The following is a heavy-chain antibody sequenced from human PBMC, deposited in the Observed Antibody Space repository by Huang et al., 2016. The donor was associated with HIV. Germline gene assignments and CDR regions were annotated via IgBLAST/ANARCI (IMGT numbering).Heavy chain of an antibody. CDR3: ALKGDSSGWEYFRH. Sequence: QVQLVESGGGVVQPGRSLRLSCAASGFIFSNYGMNWVGQDPGKGREGVALISYDGSNKYYTDSVKGRFSISRDNAKNTLYLQMNRLRAEDTAVYYCALKGDSSGWEYFRHWGQGTLVTVSS. CDR1: GFIFSNYG. J-gene: IGHJ1*01. D-gene: IGHD6-19*01. V-gene: IGHV3-30*03. CDR2: ISYDGSNK.